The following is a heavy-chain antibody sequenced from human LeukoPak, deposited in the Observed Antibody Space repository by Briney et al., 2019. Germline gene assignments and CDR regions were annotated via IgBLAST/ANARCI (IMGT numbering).Heavy chain of an antibody. CDR1: GFTFSSYS. Sequence: GGSLRLSCAASGFTFSSYSMNWVRQAPGKGLEWVSSISSSSSYIYYADSVKGRFTISRDNAKNSLYLQMNSLRAEDTAVYYCARGLGATHAFDIWGQGTMVTVPS. CDR3: ARGLGATHAFDI. CDR2: ISSSSSYI. D-gene: IGHD1-26*01. V-gene: IGHV3-21*01. J-gene: IGHJ3*02.